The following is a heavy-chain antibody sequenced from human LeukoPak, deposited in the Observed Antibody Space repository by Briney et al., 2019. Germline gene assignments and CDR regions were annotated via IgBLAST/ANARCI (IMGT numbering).Heavy chain of an antibody. CDR1: GGSISSYY. CDR3: ARGSKLRYFDWLLEDF. CDR2: IYYSGST. V-gene: IGHV4-59*01. D-gene: IGHD3-9*01. Sequence: SETLSLTCTVSGGSISSYYWSWIRQPPGKGLEWIGYIYYSGSTNYNPSLKSRVNISVDTSKNQFSLKLSSVTAADTAVYYCARGSKLRYFDWLLEDFWGQGTMVTVSS. J-gene: IGHJ3*01.